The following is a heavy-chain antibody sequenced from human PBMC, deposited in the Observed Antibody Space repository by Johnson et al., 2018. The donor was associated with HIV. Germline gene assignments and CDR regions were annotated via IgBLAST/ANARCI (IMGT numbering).Heavy chain of an antibody. CDR1: GFTFSSYG. V-gene: IGHV3-33*08. J-gene: IGHJ3*02. CDR3: ARDETQRRYALTAFDI. Sequence: QVQLVESGGGVVQPGRSLRLSCAASGFTFSSYGMHWVRQAPGKGLEWVAVIWYDGSNKYYADSVKGRFTISRDNSKNTLYLQMSSLRAEDTAFYYCARDETQRRYALTAFDIWGQGTLVTVSS. D-gene: IGHD6-25*01. CDR2: IWYDGSNK.